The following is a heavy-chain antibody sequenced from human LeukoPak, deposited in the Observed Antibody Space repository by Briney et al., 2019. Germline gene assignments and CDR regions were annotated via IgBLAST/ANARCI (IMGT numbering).Heavy chain of an antibody. CDR1: RGSISSYY. V-gene: IGHV4-59*01. CDR2: IYYSGST. J-gene: IGHJ4*02. Sequence: SETLSLTCTVSRGSISSYYWSWIRQPPGKGLEWIGYIYYSGSTNYNPSLKSRVTISVDTSKNQFSLKLSSVTAADTAVYYCARDLGDYDSSGSDYWGQGILVTVSS. D-gene: IGHD3-22*01. CDR3: ARDLGDYDSSGSDY.